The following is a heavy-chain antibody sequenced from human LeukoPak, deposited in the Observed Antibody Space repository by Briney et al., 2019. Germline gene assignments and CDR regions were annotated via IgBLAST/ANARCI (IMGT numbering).Heavy chain of an antibody. D-gene: IGHD6-13*01. CDR2: INHSGTI. Sequence: SETLSLTCAVYGASFSVNNWIWIRQPPGKGLEWIGEINHSGTITYKPSLKSRLTISADTSKNQFSLKLSSVTAADTAVYYCARLSPQQLVRAFDIWGQGTMVTVSS. CDR1: GASFSVNN. J-gene: IGHJ3*02. CDR3: ARLSPQQLVRAFDI. V-gene: IGHV4-34*01.